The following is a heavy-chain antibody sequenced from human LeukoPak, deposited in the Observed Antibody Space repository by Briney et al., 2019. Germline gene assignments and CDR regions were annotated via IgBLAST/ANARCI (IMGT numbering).Heavy chain of an antibody. V-gene: IGHV3-7*01. D-gene: IGHD2-2*01. CDR2: INQDGRVK. J-gene: IGHJ6*02. CDR1: GFTFSSYW. CDR3: ARDPRCSSMSCYRSSFYGMDV. Sequence: GGSLRLSCAASGFTFSSYWMSWVRQAPGKGLEWVANINQDGRVKKYVDSVKGRFTISRDNAKNSLYLQMNSLRAEDTAVYYCARDPRCSSMSCYRSSFYGMDVWGQGTTVTVSS.